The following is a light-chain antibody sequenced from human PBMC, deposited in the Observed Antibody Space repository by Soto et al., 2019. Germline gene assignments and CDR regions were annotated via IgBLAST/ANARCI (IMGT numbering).Light chain of an antibody. Sequence: EIVLTQSPATLSLSPGERATLSCRASQSVSSYLAWYQQKPGQAPRLLIFDASNRGTGIPARFSGSGSATDFTLTISSLDPDDFEVYYCQQRSNRPPTFGQGTKVVIK. CDR1: QSVSSY. CDR3: QQRSNRPPT. J-gene: IGKJ1*01. V-gene: IGKV3-11*01. CDR2: DAS.